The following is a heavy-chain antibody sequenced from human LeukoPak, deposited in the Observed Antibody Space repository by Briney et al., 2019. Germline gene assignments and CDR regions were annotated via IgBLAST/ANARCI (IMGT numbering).Heavy chain of an antibody. V-gene: IGHV1-2*02. D-gene: IGHD3-9*01. J-gene: IGHJ4*02. CDR3: ARSSRRVLTGYGGPFDY. Sequence: APVKVSCKASGYTFTGYYIHWVRQAPGQGLEWMGWINPNSGGTNYAQKFQGRVTMTRDTSISTAYMELSRLRSDDTAVYYCARSSRRVLTGYGGPFDYWGQGTLVTVSS. CDR1: GYTFTGYY. CDR2: INPNSGGT.